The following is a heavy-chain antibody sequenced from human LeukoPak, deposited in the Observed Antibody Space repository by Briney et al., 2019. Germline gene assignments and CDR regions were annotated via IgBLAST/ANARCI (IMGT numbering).Heavy chain of an antibody. Sequence: SETLSLTCTASGGSISSYYWSWIRQPPGKGLEWIGYIYYSGSTNYNPSLKSRVTISVDTSKNQFSLKLSSVTAADTAVYYCARDQTNYYYYGMDVWGQGTTVTVSS. CDR3: ARDQTNYYYYGMDV. J-gene: IGHJ6*02. CDR2: IYYSGST. CDR1: GGSISSYY. V-gene: IGHV4-59*01.